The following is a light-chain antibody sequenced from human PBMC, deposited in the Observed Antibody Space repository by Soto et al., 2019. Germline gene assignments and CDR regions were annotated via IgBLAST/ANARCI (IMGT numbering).Light chain of an antibody. V-gene: IGKV3-20*01. CDR3: QQYNYSPTT. Sequence: EIVLTHSPGTLSLSPGERATLSCRASQSVNSWYLAWYQQKPGQAPRLLIYDASSRATGIPDRFSGSGSGTDFTLTISRLEPEDFAVYYCQQYNYSPTTFGQGTRWIS. CDR2: DAS. J-gene: IGKJ1*01. CDR1: QSVNSWY.